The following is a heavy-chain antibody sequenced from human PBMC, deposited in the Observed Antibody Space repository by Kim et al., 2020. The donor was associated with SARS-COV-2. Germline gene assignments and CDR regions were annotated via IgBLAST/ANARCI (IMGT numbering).Heavy chain of an antibody. Sequence: TANYAQKFQGRVTITADESTSTAYMELSSLRSEDTAVYYCIAVAGTEFYYWGQGTLVTVSS. J-gene: IGHJ4*02. CDR2: TA. D-gene: IGHD6-19*01. V-gene: IGHV1-69*01. CDR3: IAVAGTEFYY.